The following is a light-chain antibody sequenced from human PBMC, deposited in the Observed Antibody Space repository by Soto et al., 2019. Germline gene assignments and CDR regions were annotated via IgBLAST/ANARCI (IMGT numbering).Light chain of an antibody. CDR2: AAS. CDR3: KKYNSAPFT. Sequence: DNQMTQSPSSLSASVGDRVTITCRASQGISNYLAWYQQKPGKVPKLLIHAASTLQSGAPSRFSGSGSGTDFTLSISSLQPEDVATYYCKKYNSAPFTFGPGTKVDIK. CDR1: QGISNY. J-gene: IGKJ3*01. V-gene: IGKV1-27*01.